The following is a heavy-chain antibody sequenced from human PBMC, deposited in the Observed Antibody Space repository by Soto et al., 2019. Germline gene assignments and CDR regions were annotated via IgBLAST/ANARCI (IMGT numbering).Heavy chain of an antibody. CDR2: ITGGADST. V-gene: IGHV3-23*01. Sequence: GGSLRLSWAASGFTFSNHDMNWVRQAPGKGLEWVSVITGGADSTYYADSVKGRFTISRDNSKNTLYLQMNSLRAEDTAVYYCAKNLPESFSHVAFDIWGHGTMVTVSS. J-gene: IGHJ3*02. CDR3: AKNLPESFSHVAFDI. CDR1: GFTFSNHD.